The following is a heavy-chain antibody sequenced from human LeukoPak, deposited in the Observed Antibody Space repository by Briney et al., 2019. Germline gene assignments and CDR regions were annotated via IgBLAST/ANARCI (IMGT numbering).Heavy chain of an antibody. V-gene: IGHV1-8*01. Sequence: ASVKVSCKASGYTFTSYDINWVRQATGQGLEWMGWMNPNSGNTGYAQKFQGRVTMTRNTSISTAYMELSSLRSEGTAVYYCAREGMYYDILTGYMRLDAFDIWGQGTMVTVSS. J-gene: IGHJ3*02. CDR1: GYTFTSYD. D-gene: IGHD3-9*01. CDR3: AREGMYYDILTGYMRLDAFDI. CDR2: MNPNSGNT.